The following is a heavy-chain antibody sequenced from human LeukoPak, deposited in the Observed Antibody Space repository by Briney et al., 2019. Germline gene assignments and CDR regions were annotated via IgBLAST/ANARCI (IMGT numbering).Heavy chain of an antibody. CDR3: ARSYCGGDCYLTIDY. J-gene: IGHJ4*02. D-gene: IGHD2-21*02. V-gene: IGHV1-2*02. CDR2: INPNTGVT. Sequence: ASVKVSCKASGYTFTGYYMHWVRQAPGQGLTWMGWINPNTGVTNYAQKFQGRVTMTRATSINTAYMELDRLTSDDTAIYYCARSYCGGDCYLTIDYWGQGTLVTVSS. CDR1: GYTFTGYY.